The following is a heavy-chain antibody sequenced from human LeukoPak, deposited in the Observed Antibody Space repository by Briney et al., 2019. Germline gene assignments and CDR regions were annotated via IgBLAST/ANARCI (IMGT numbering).Heavy chain of an antibody. V-gene: IGHV3-74*01. J-gene: IGHJ5*02. Sequence: GGSLRLSCAASGFTFSGFWMHWVRQAPGKGLVWVARIKYDGSSTSYADSVKGRFTISRDNAKNILYLQMNSLRAEDTAVYYCAKSDWFDPWARDPWSPSPQ. CDR3: AKSDWFDP. CDR2: IKYDGSST. CDR1: GFTFSGFW.